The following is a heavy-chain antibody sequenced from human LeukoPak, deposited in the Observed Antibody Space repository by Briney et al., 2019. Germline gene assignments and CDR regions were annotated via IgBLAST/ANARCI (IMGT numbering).Heavy chain of an antibody. CDR3: ARTDYYDILTVDY. Sequence: SQTLSLTCTVSGDSISSGDYYWSWIRQPPGKGLEWIGYIYHSGSTYYNPSLKSRVTISVDRSKNQFSLKLSSVTAADTAVYYCARTDYYDILTVDYWGQGTLVTVSS. V-gene: IGHV4-30-2*01. CDR1: GDSISSGDYY. CDR2: IYHSGST. D-gene: IGHD3-9*01. J-gene: IGHJ4*02.